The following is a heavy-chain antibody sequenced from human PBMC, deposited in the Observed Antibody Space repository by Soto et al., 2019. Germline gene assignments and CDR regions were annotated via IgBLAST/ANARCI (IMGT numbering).Heavy chain of an antibody. CDR3: AKDQGIAASHGID. CDR2: ISNDGRDK. CDR1: GFTFNNYG. D-gene: IGHD6-13*01. J-gene: IGHJ3*01. V-gene: IGHV3-30*18. Sequence: QVQLVESGGGVVQPGRSLRLSCAASGFTFNNYGMHWVRQAPGKGLEWVAVISNDGRDKYYADSVKGRLTISRDNSKNTVYLQMNSLRGEDTAVYYCAKDQGIAASHGIDWGQGTMVTVSS.